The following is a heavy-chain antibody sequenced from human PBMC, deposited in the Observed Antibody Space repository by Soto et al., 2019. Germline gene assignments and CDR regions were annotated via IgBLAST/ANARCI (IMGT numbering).Heavy chain of an antibody. D-gene: IGHD3-3*01. J-gene: IGHJ6*04. CDR2: MNPNSGNT. CDR1: GYTFTSYD. Sequence: ASVKXSCKASGYTFTSYDINWVRQATGQGLEWMGWMNPNSGNTGYAQKFQGRVTMTRNTSISTAYMELSSLRSEDTAVYYCARGSDDFWSGYYRMDVWGKGTTVTVSS. V-gene: IGHV1-8*01. CDR3: ARGSDDFWSGYYRMDV.